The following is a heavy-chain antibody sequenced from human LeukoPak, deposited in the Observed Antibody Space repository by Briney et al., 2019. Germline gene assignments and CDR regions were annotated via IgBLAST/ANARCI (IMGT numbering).Heavy chain of an antibody. CDR2: IYISGST. D-gene: IGHD1-14*01. J-gene: IGHJ3*02. V-gene: IGHV4-4*07. CDR3: ARDSGLTTGPFDI. Sequence: SETLSLTCTVSGGSISSHYWSWIRQPAGKGLEWIGRIYISGSTTYSPSLKSRLTLSLDTSMNQFSLNLSSVTAADTAVYYCARDSGLTTGPFDIWGQGTMVTVSS. CDR1: GGSISSHY.